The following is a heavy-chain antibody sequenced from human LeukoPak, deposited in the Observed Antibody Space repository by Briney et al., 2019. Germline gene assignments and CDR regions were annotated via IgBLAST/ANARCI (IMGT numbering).Heavy chain of an antibody. V-gene: IGHV3-23*01. CDR3: AKCGQQLVPRWFDP. Sequence: GASLRLSCAASGFTFSSYAMSWLRQAPGLWLERVSVISGSGGSTYYADSVKGRFTISRDNSKNTLYLQMNSLRAEDTAVYYCAKCGQQLVPRWFDPWGQGTLVTVSS. J-gene: IGHJ5*02. CDR1: GFTFSSYA. D-gene: IGHD6-13*01. CDR2: ISGSGGST.